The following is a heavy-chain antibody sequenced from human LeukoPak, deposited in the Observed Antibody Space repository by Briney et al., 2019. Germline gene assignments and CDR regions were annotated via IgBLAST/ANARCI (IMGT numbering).Heavy chain of an antibody. J-gene: IGHJ4*02. V-gene: IGHV3-64D*09. CDR1: GFTFSSYS. Sequence: GGSLRLSCAASGFTFSSYSMNWVRQPPGRGLEYVSAISSSGSSTYYADSVKGRFTISRDNSENTLYLQMSSLRAEDTTVYYCVKVPKVPYCFDYWGQGTLVTVSS. CDR3: VKVPKVPYCFDY. CDR2: ISSSGSST.